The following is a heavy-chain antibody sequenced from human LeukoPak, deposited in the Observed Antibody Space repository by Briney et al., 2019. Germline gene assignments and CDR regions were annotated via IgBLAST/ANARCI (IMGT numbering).Heavy chain of an antibody. V-gene: IGHV3-30*04. J-gene: IGHJ4*02. CDR3: ARDPYSSSWYPDH. Sequence: GRSLRLSCAASGFTFSSYAMHWVRQAPGKGLEWVAVISYDGSNKYYADSVKGRFTFSRDNSKNTLYLQMNSLRAEDTAAYYCARDPYSSSWYPDHWGQGTLVTVSS. CDR1: GFTFSSYA. D-gene: IGHD6-13*01. CDR2: ISYDGSNK.